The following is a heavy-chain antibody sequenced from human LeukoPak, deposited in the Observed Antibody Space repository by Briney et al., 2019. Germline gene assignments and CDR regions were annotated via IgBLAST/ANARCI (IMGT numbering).Heavy chain of an antibody. J-gene: IGHJ6*03. Sequence: SETLSLTCTVSGDSITNYYWSWIRQPPGKGLEWIGYIYYSGSTNYNPSLKSRVTISVDTSKNQFSLKLSSVTAADTAVYYCARGAFGVVIPYYYYYMDVWGKGTTVTVSS. CDR2: IYYSGST. CDR1: GDSITNYY. D-gene: IGHD3-3*01. CDR3: ARGAFGVVIPYYYYYMDV. V-gene: IGHV4-59*01.